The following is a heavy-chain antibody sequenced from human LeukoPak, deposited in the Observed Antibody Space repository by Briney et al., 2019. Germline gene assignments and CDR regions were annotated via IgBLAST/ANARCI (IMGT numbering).Heavy chain of an antibody. J-gene: IGHJ4*02. V-gene: IGHV3-21*01. D-gene: IGHD3-9*01. CDR3: ASSGFDWLLLNHFDY. Sequence: PGGSLRLSCAASGFTFSSYSMNWVRQAPGKGLEWVSSISSSSSYIYYADSVKGRFTISRDNAKNSLYLQMNSLRAEDTAVYYCASSGFDWLLLNHFDYWGQGTLVTVSS. CDR2: ISSSSSYI. CDR1: GFTFSSYS.